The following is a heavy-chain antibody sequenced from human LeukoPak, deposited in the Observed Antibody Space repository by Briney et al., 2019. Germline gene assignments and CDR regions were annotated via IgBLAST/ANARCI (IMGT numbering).Heavy chain of an antibody. D-gene: IGHD5-24*01. CDR3: AKDGGMATITGFFDY. CDR2: ISWDGGST. CDR1: GFTFDDYT. Sequence: GGSLRLSFAAPGFTFDDYTMHGVRQAPGKGLEWVSLISWDGGSTYYADSVKGRFTISRDNSKNSLYLQMNSLRTEDTALYYCAKDGGMATITGFFDYWGQGTLVTVSS. V-gene: IGHV3-43*01. J-gene: IGHJ4*02.